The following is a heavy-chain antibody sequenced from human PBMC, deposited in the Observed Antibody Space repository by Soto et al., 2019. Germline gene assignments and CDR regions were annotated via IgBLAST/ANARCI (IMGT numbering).Heavy chain of an antibody. CDR1: GGSLSGSS. J-gene: IGHJ3*01. V-gene: IGHV4-59*01. Sequence: QVQLQESGPGLVRPSETLSLTCTVSGGSLSGSSWSWIRQSPEKGLEWIAFISDSGSSNYKPSLRNRVTISIDTSKNQFFLRLTSVTDADTAVYFCARDLSLKVYDTPYDAFDLWGRGTVVTVSS. CDR3: ARDLSLKVYDTPYDAFDL. CDR2: ISDSGSS. D-gene: IGHD3-22*01.